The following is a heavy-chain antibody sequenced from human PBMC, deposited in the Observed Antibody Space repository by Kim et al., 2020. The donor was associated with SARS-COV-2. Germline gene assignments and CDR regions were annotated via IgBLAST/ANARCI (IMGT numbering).Heavy chain of an antibody. CDR3: AREVKVTTFDY. Sequence: NSAQKLQGRVTMTTDTSTSTAYMELRSLRSDDTAVYYCAREVKVTTFDYWGQGTLVTVSS. J-gene: IGHJ4*02. D-gene: IGHD4-17*01. V-gene: IGHV1-18*01.